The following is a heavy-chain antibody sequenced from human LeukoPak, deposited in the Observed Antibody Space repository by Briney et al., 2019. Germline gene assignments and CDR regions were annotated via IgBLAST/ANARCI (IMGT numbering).Heavy chain of an antibody. CDR1: GGSFSGYY. CDR2: MNQSGST. CDR3: ARDCSSGWYMRSWFDP. Sequence: SETLSLTCAVYGGSFSGYYWSWIRQPPGKGLQWIGEMNQSGSTNYNPSLKSRVTISVDTSKNQFSLKLSSVTAADTAAYYCARDCSSGWYMRSWFDPWGQGTLVTVSS. D-gene: IGHD6-19*01. V-gene: IGHV4-34*01. J-gene: IGHJ5*02.